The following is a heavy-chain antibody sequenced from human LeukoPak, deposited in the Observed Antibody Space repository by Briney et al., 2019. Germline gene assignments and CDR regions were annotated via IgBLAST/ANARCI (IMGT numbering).Heavy chain of an antibody. Sequence: PGGSVRLSGVASGFTFTNYGFHWVRQVPGKGLEWVSAISGSGGSTYYADSVKGRFTISRDNSKNTLYLQMNSLRAEDTAVYYCALNPRRAAAAANFDYWGQGTLVTVSS. J-gene: IGHJ4*02. V-gene: IGHV3-23*01. CDR1: GFTFTNYG. D-gene: IGHD6-13*01. CDR3: ALNPRRAAAAANFDY. CDR2: ISGSGGST.